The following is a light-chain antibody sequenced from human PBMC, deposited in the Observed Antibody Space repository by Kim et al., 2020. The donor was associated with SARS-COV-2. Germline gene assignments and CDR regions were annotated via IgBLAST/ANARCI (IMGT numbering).Light chain of an antibody. CDR3: QAWDSSTAV. V-gene: IGLV3-1*01. CDR2: QDT. CDR1: KLGDKF. J-gene: IGLJ1*01. Sequence: SLSPGQTASITCSGDKLGDKFASWYQQRPGQSPVLVIYQDTKRPSGIPDRFSGSNSGNTATLTISGTQAMDEADYYCQAWDSSTAVFGTGTKVTVL.